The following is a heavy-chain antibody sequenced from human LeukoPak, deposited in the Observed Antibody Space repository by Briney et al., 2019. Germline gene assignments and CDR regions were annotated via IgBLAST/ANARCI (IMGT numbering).Heavy chain of an antibody. CDR3: AREGAGGRQGTDY. CDR2: ISYDGSNK. V-gene: IGHV3-30-3*01. D-gene: IGHD1-26*01. J-gene: IGHJ4*02. CDR1: GFTFSSYA. Sequence: GGSLRLSCAASGFTFSSYAMHWVRQAPGKGLEWVAVISYDGSNKYYADSVKGRFTISRDNSKNTLYLQMNSLRAEDTAVYYCAREGAGGRQGTDYWGQGTLVTVSS.